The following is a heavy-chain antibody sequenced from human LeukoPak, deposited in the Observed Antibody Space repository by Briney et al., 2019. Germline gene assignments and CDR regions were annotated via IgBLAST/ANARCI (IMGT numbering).Heavy chain of an antibody. J-gene: IGHJ4*02. V-gene: IGHV4-34*01. Sequence: SETLSLTCAVYGGSFSGYYWSWIRQPPGKGLEWIGEINHSGSTNYNPSLKSRVTISVDTSKNQFSLKLSSVTAADTAVYYCARGLFDIVVVPAASHFDYWGQGTLVTVSS. D-gene: IGHD2-2*01. CDR3: ARGLFDIVVVPAASHFDY. CDR2: INHSGST. CDR1: GGSFSGYY.